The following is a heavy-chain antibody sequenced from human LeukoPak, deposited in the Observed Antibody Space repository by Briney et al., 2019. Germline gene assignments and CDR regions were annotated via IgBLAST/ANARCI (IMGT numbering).Heavy chain of an antibody. D-gene: IGHD1-1*01. Sequence: SETLSLTCTVSGGSVSNYYWSWIRQPPGKGLEWIGYIYYSGSTNYNPSLKSRVTISVDTSKNQFSLKLSSVTAADTAVYYCARIERNAFDIWGQGTMVTVSS. CDR3: ARIERNAFDI. CDR2: IYYSGST. CDR1: GGSVSNYY. V-gene: IGHV4-59*02. J-gene: IGHJ3*02.